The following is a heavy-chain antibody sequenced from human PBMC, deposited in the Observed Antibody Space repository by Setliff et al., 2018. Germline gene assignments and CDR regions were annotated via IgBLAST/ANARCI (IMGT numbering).Heavy chain of an antibody. CDR2: MNPNSGNT. V-gene: IGHV1-8*01. Sequence: ASVKVSCKASGYTFTSNDINWVRQATGQGLEWMGWMNPNSGNTGYAQKFQGRVTMTRNTSISTAYMELSSLRSEDTAVYYCARDSPEMVAPPAAHCFDPWGQGTLVTVSS. D-gene: IGHD2-15*01. CDR1: GYTFTSND. CDR3: ARDSPEMVAPPAAHCFDP. J-gene: IGHJ5*02.